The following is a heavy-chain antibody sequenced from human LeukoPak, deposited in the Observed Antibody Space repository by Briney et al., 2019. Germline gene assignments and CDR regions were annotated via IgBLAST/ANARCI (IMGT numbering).Heavy chain of an antibody. D-gene: IGHD3-9*01. CDR1: GYTFTSYG. CDR3: ARGADYDILTGYHYYYYGMDV. J-gene: IGHJ6*02. CDR2: ISAYNGNT. Sequence: ASVKVSCKASGYTFTSYGISWVRQAPGQGLEWMGWISAYNGNTNYAQKLKGRVTMTTDTSTSTAYMELRSLRSDDTAVYYCARGADYDILTGYHYYYYGMDVWGQGTTVTVSS. V-gene: IGHV1-18*01.